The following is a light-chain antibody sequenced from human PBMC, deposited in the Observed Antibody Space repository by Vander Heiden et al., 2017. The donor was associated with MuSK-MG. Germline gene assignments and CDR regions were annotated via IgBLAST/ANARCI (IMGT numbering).Light chain of an antibody. CDR1: QSVLYSSNNKDY. J-gene: IGKJ1*01. Sequence: DIVMTQSPDSLAVSLGERAIINCKSSQSVLYSSNNKDYLAWYQQRPGQAPKLLIYWASTRESGVPDRFSGSGSGTDFTLTISSLQAEDVAVYYCQQYYDTLGTSGQGTKVE. V-gene: IGKV4-1*01. CDR2: WAS. CDR3: QQYYDTLGT.